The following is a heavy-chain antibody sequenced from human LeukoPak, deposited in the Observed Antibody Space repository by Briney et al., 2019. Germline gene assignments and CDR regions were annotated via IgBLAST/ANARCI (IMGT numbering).Heavy chain of an antibody. J-gene: IGHJ4*02. CDR2: IFHSGST. CDR3: AREQSASCDY. CDR1: GYSISSGYY. D-gene: IGHD2-2*01. V-gene: IGHV4-38-2*02. Sequence: SETLSLTCAVSGYSISSGYYWDWIRQPPGKGLEWIGSIFHSGSTYYTPSLKSRVTISVDTSKNQFSLKLTSATAADTAVYYCAREQSASCDYWGQGTLVTVSS.